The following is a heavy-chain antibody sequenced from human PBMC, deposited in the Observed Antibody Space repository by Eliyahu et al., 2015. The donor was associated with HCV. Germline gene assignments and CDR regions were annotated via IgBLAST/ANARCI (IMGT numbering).Heavy chain of an antibody. V-gene: IGHV4-38-2*01. CDR2: IYESGTT. CDR3: ARHSWEIDY. Sequence: QVQLQESGPGLVKPSETLSLTCSVSGYSISSGHYWGWIRQPPGKGLEWIGSIYESGTTYLNASLKSRVTISVDTSNNQFALQMRSVTAADTAVYYCARHSWEIDYWSQGTLVTVSS. CDR1: GYSISSGHY. D-gene: IGHD1-26*01. J-gene: IGHJ4*02.